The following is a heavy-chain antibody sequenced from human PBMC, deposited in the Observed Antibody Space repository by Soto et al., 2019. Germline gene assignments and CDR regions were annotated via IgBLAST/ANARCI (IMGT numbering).Heavy chain of an antibody. CDR2: INPKSGVT. D-gene: IGHD7-27*01. CDR3: ARENWAWSH. Sequence: QVQLVQSGAEVKKPGASVKVSCKASGYSLADYYMHWVRQAPGQGLEWMGWINPKSGVTIYAQKFQGRVTMTRDTFMNTAYMVLIRLTSADTAVYYCARENWAWSHWGQGTLVTVSS. J-gene: IGHJ4*02. CDR1: GYSLADYY. V-gene: IGHV1-2*02.